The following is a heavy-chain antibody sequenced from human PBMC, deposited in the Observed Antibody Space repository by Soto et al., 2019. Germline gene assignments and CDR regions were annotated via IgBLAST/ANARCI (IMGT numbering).Heavy chain of an antibody. CDR3: AKGHSVDWTVLHAFDI. CDR2: INPNSGGT. CDR1: GYTFTGYY. Sequence: ASVKVSCKASGYTFTGYYMHWVRQAPGQGLEWMGWINPNSGGTNYAQKFQGRVTMTRDTSISTAYMELSRLRSDDTAVYYCAKGHSVDWTVLHAFDIWAQGTLVTVS. J-gene: IGHJ3*02. V-gene: IGHV1-2*02. D-gene: IGHD2-21*01.